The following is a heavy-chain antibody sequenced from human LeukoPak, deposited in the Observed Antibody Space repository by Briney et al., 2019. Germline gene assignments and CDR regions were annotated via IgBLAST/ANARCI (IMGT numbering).Heavy chain of an antibody. CDR3: AREAKESYGMDV. CDR2: IYQDGSKR. Sequence: GGSLRLSCAASGFTFSNYWMTWVRQAPGEGLEWVANIYQDGSKRNYVDSVKDRFAISRDNAKNSLYLQMNSLTAEDTAVYYCAREAKESYGMDVWGQGTTVTVSS. CDR1: GFTFSNYW. D-gene: IGHD3-10*01. J-gene: IGHJ6*02. V-gene: IGHV3-7*01.